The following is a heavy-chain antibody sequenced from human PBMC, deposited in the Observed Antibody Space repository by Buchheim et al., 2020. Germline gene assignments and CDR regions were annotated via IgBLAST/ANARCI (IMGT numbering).Heavy chain of an antibody. V-gene: IGHV3-30*18. CDR2: ISSDGSNK. J-gene: IGHJ6*02. Sequence: VQLVESGGGVVQPGRSLRLSCAASGFTFSTYGMHWVRQAPGKGLEWVALISSDGSNKYYADSVKGRFTISRDTSKNTLYLQMNSLRAEDTAVYYCAKVAGYCSSTSCYTNYYYYGMDVWGQGTT. CDR1: GFTFSTYG. CDR3: AKVAGYCSSTSCYTNYYYYGMDV. D-gene: IGHD2-2*02.